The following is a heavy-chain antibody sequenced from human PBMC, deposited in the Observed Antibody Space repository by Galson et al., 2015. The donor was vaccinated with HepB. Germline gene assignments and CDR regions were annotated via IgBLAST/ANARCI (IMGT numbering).Heavy chain of an antibody. CDR2: IWYDGSTE. J-gene: IGHJ4*02. Sequence: SLRLSCAASGFTFSRFGMHWVRQAPGKGLQWLAIIWYDGSTEYYADSVKGRFTISRDDSRNTVYLQMNSLRAEDTALYYCARSTFPDLDYWGQGTLVTVSS. V-gene: IGHV3-33*01. CDR3: ARSTFPDLDY. D-gene: IGHD2/OR15-2a*01. CDR1: GFTFSRFG.